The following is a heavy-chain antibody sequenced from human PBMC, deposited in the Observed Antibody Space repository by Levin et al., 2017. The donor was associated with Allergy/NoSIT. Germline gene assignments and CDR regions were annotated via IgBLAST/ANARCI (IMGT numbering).Heavy chain of an antibody. CDR1: GFSFRTSG. D-gene: IGHD2-2*01. CDR3: ARDPRYCSSTNCYGSFYYYYMDV. V-gene: IGHV3-30*03. CDR2: ISHDGTNI. J-gene: IGHJ6*03. Sequence: LSLTCAASGFSFRTSGMHWVRQAPGKGPEWLALISHDGTNIYYSDPVRGRFTISRDISRNTLYLQMNNLRTEDTAVYYCARDPRYCSSTNCYGSFYYYYMDVWGKGTTVTVSS.